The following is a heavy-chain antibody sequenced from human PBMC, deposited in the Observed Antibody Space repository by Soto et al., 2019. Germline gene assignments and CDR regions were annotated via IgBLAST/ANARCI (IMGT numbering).Heavy chain of an antibody. CDR3: AASIFYYGMDV. Sequence: GESLKVSCKGSGYTFTNYWIGWVRQMPGKGLEWMGVIYPGDSDTKYDPSFQGQVTISADKSITTTYLRWTSLKASDTAIYYCAASIFYYGMDVWGQGTTVTVSS. J-gene: IGHJ6*02. CDR1: GYTFTNYW. V-gene: IGHV5-51*01. CDR2: IYPGDSDT.